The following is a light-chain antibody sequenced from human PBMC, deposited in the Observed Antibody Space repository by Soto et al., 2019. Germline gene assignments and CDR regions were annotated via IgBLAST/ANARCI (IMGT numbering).Light chain of an antibody. CDR3: QQSNNWPYT. J-gene: IGKJ2*01. CDR1: HSVRDN. CDR2: GAS. Sequence: EIVMTQSPATLSVSPGARATLSCRASHSVRDNLAWYQQKPGQAPRLLIYGASTRATGIPARFSGSGSGTEFTLTISSLLSEDFAVYYCQQSNNWPYTFGQGTKLDI. V-gene: IGKV3-15*01.